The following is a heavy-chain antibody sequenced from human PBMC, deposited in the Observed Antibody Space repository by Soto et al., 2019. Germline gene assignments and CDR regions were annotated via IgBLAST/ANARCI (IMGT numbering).Heavy chain of an antibody. Sequence: PSETLSLTSTVSGGSISSYYSSWIRPPAGKGLAWIGRIYTSRSTNYNPSRKSRVTMSVEPSKNQFSLKLSSVTAADTAVYYCSRAVTAMVPNFDYWGQGTLVTVSS. CDR1: GGSISSYY. J-gene: IGHJ4*02. D-gene: IGHD5-18*01. V-gene: IGHV4-4*07. CDR2: IYTSRST. CDR3: SRAVTAMVPNFDY.